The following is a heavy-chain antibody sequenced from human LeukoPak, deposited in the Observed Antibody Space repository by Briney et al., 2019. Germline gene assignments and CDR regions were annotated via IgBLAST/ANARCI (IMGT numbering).Heavy chain of an antibody. CDR2: IYYSGST. D-gene: IGHD3-3*01. J-gene: IGHJ2*01. CDR1: GGSISSSTYY. V-gene: IGHV4-39*01. Sequence: SETLSLTCTVSGGSISSSTYYWGWIRQPPGKGLEWIGSIYYSGSTYYNPSLKSRVTISVDASKNQFSLKLSSVTAADTAVYYCAGADFRLWYFDLWGRGTLVTVSS. CDR3: AGADFRLWYFDL.